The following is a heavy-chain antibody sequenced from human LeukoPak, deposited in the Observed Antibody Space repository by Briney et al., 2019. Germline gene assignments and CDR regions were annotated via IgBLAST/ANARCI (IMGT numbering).Heavy chain of an antibody. J-gene: IGHJ4*02. CDR1: GYTFTGYY. Sequence: ASVKVSCKASGYTFTGYYMHWVRQAPGQGLEWMGWINPNSGGTNYAQKFQGRVTMTRDTSISTAYMELSRLRSDDTAVYYCARVYNWNDNRPGSMGYWGQGTLVTISS. CDR2: INPNSGGT. CDR3: ARVYNWNDNRPGSMGY. V-gene: IGHV1-2*02. D-gene: IGHD1-1*01.